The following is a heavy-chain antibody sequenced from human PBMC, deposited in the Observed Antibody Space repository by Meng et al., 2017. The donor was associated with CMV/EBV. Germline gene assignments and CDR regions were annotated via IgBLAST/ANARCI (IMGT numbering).Heavy chain of an antibody. D-gene: IGHD2-2*01. CDR3: ARDKIVVVPADYYYYGMDV. CDR1: GFTFSSYS. V-gene: IGHV3-21*01. Sequence: GGSLRLSCAASGFTFSSYSMNWVRPAPGKGLEWVSSISSSSSYIYYADSVKGRFTISRDNAKNSLYLQMNSLRAEDTAVYYCARDKIVVVPADYYYYGMDVWGQGTTVTVSS. CDR2: ISSSSSYI. J-gene: IGHJ6*02.